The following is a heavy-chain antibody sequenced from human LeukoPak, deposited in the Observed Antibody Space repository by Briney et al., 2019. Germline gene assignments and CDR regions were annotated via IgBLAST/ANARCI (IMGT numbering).Heavy chain of an antibody. Sequence: GASVKVSCKASGGTFSSYAISWVRQAPGQGLEWMGRIIPILGIANYAQKFQGRVTITADKSTSTAYMELSSLRSEDTAVYYCAIQRFYDSSTPFDYWGQGTLVTVSS. CDR2: IIPILGIA. D-gene: IGHD3-22*01. J-gene: IGHJ4*02. CDR3: AIQRFYDSSTPFDY. V-gene: IGHV1-69*04. CDR1: GGTFSSYA.